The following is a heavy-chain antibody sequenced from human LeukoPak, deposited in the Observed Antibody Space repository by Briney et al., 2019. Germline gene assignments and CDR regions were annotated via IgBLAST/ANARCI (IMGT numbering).Heavy chain of an antibody. Sequence: ASVKVSCKASGYTFTSYDINWVRQATGQGLEWMGWMNPNSGNTGYAQKFQGRVTMTRNTSISTAYMELSSLRSEDTAVYYCAKARLKYYYDSSPDAFDIWGQGTMVTVSS. CDR1: GYTFTSYD. CDR3: AKARLKYYYDSSPDAFDI. V-gene: IGHV1-8*01. CDR2: MNPNSGNT. D-gene: IGHD3-22*01. J-gene: IGHJ3*02.